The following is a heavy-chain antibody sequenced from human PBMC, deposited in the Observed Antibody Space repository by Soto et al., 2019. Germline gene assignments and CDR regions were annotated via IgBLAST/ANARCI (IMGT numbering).Heavy chain of an antibody. CDR1: GYSFTSYW. Sequence: GESLKISCKGSGYSFTSYWIGWVRQMPGKGLEWMGIIYPGDSDTRYSPSFQGQVTISADKSISTAYLQWSSLKAPYTAMYYCARLFEVEMATTFDYWGQGTLVTVSS. J-gene: IGHJ4*02. V-gene: IGHV5-51*01. CDR3: ARLFEVEMATTFDY. CDR2: IYPGDSDT. D-gene: IGHD5-12*01.